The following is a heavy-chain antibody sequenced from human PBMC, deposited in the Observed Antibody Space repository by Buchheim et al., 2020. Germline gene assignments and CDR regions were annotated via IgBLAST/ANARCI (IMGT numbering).Heavy chain of an antibody. CDR1: GGSFSGYY. CDR3: ARSEYPAIPQFDY. Sequence: QVQLQQWGAGLLKPSETLSLTCAVYGGSFSGYYWSWVRQPPGKGLEWIGETYHSGSTNYNPSLKSRVTISVDKSKNHFSLRLSSVTAADTAFYYCARSEYPAIPQFDYWGQGTL. CDR2: TYHSGST. V-gene: IGHV4-34*01. D-gene: IGHD6-6*01. J-gene: IGHJ4*02.